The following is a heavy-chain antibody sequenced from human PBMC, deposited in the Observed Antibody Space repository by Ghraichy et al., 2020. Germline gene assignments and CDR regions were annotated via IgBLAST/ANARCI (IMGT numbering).Heavy chain of an antibody. V-gene: IGHV4-59*08. CDR2: IYYSGST. Sequence: SETLSLTCTVSGGSISSYYWSWIRQPPGKGLEWIGYIYYSGSTNYNPSLKSRVTISVDTSKNQFSLKLSSVTAADTAVYYCARHPGEVLRYFDQGYFDLWGRGTLVTVSS. D-gene: IGHD3-9*01. J-gene: IGHJ2*01. CDR3: ARHPGEVLRYFDQGYFDL. CDR1: GGSISSYY.